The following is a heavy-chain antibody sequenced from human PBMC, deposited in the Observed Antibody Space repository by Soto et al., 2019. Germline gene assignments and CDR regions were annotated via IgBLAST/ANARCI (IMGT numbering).Heavy chain of an antibody. Sequence: PGGSLRLSCAASGFTFDEYALTWVRQAPGKGLEWVSYISSSSSTIYYADSVKGRFTISRDNAKNSLYLQMNSLRAEDTAVYYCARDYSSSRYYGMDVWGQGTTVTVSS. J-gene: IGHJ6*02. CDR2: ISSSSSTI. D-gene: IGHD6-6*01. V-gene: IGHV3-48*01. CDR3: ARDYSSSRYYGMDV. CDR1: GFTFDEYA.